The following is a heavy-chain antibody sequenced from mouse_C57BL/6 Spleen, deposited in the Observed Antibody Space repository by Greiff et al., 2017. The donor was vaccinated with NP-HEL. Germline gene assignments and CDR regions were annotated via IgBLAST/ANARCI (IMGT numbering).Heavy chain of an antibody. CDR1: GYTFTEYT. Sequence: QVQLQQSGAELVKPGASVKLSCKASGYTFTEYTIHWVKQRSGPGLAWIGWFYPGSGSIKYNEKFKDKATLTADKSSSTVYMELSRLTSEDSAVNFCARHEGKAYDYDQAWFAYWGQGTLVTVSA. D-gene: IGHD2-4*01. CDR3: ARHEGKAYDYDQAWFAY. CDR2: FYPGSGSI. V-gene: IGHV1-62-2*01. J-gene: IGHJ3*01.